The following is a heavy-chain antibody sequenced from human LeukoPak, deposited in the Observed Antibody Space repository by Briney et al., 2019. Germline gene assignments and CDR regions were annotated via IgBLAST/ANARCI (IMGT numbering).Heavy chain of an antibody. CDR3: AKDTSMVIDY. D-gene: IGHD5-18*01. J-gene: IGHJ4*02. CDR2: ISSDGSNK. Sequence: PGGSLRLSCAASGFTLSSYGMHWVRQAPGKGLEWVAVISSDGSNKYYEDSVKGRFTIPRDSSKNTLYLQMNSLRADDTAIYYCAKDTSMVIDYWGQGTLVTVSS. CDR1: GFTLSSYG. V-gene: IGHV3-30*18.